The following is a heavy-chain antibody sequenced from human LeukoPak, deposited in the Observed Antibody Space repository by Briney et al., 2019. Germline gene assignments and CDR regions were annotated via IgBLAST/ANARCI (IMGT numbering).Heavy chain of an antibody. Sequence: GGSLRLSCAASGITFSSYAMSWVRQAPRKGLEWVSGISDSSGSTYYADSVKDRFTVPRDNSKDTLYLQMNSLRADLTAAYYCAKLPPGVVPAANYSFDYWGQGTLVTVSS. V-gene: IGHV3-23*01. CDR2: ISDSSGST. J-gene: IGHJ4*02. CDR1: GITFSSYA. D-gene: IGHD2-2*01. CDR3: AKLPPGVVPAANYSFDY.